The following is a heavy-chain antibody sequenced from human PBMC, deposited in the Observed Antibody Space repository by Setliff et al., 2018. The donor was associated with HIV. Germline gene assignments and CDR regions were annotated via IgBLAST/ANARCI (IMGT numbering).Heavy chain of an antibody. J-gene: IGHJ6*03. CDR1: GYSFTTYW. D-gene: IGHD1-1*01. CDR2: IIPIFGTP. V-gene: IGHV1-69*05. CDR3: ASSAGAVPTTAPYGDYYYYFYMDV. Sequence: KISCKGSGYSFTTYWIGWVRQMPGKGLEWMGGIIPIFGTPNYAQKFQGRVTITTDESTNTVYMELYSLTSEDTAIYYCASSAGAVPTTAPYGDYYYYFYMDVWGKGTTVTVSS.